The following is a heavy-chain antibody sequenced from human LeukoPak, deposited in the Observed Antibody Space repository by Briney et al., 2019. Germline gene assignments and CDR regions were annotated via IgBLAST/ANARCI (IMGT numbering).Heavy chain of an antibody. J-gene: IGHJ4*02. CDR3: AKDVRYFDWLIFDY. D-gene: IGHD3-9*01. CDR2: ISGSGGST. CDR1: GFTFSSYA. Sequence: PGASLRLSCAASGFTFSSYAMSWVRQAPGKGLEWVSAISGSGGSTYYADSVKGRFTISRDNSKNTLYLQMNSLRAEDTAVYYCAKDVRYFDWLIFDYWGQGTLVTVSS. V-gene: IGHV3-23*01.